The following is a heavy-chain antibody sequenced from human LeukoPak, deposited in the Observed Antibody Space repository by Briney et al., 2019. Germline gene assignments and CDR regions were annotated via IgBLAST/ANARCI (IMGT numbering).Heavy chain of an antibody. CDR1: GFTFSSYE. CDR2: ISSSGSTI. CDR3: ARDAKYSGGYPEFFDY. Sequence: GGSLRLSCAASGFTFSSYEMNWVRQAPGKGLEWVSYISSSGSTIYYADSVKGRFTISRDNAKNSLYLQMNSLRAEDTAVYYCARDAKYSGGYPEFFDYWGQGTLVTVSS. J-gene: IGHJ4*02. D-gene: IGHD1-26*01. V-gene: IGHV3-48*03.